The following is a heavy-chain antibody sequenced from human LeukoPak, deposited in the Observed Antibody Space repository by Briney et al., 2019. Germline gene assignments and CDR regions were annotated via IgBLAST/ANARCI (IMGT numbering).Heavy chain of an antibody. D-gene: IGHD6-13*01. J-gene: IGHJ5*02. CDR3: ARDIAAAYNWFDP. V-gene: IGHV1-2*02. CDR2: INPNSGGT. Sequence: ASVKVSCKASGYTFTGYYMHWVRQAPGQGLEWMGWINPNSGGTNYAQKFQGRVTMTRDTSISTAYMGLSRLRSDDTAVYYCARDIAAAYNWFDPWGQGTLVTVSS. CDR1: GYTFTGYY.